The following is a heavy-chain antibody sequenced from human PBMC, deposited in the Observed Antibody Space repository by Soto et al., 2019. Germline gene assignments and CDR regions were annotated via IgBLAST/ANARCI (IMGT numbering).Heavy chain of an antibody. CDR1: GFTFSSYA. Sequence: GGSLRLSCAASGFTFSSYAMSWVRQAPGKGLEWVSAISGSGGSTYYADYVKGRFTISRDNSKNTLYLQMNSLRAEDTAVYYCAKESYYYDSSGYYYLPFDYWGQGTLVTVSS. J-gene: IGHJ4*02. CDR2: ISGSGGST. V-gene: IGHV3-23*01. CDR3: AKESYYYDSSGYYYLPFDY. D-gene: IGHD3-22*01.